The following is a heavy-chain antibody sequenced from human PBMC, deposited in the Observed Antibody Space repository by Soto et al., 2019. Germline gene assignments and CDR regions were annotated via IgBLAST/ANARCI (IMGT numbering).Heavy chain of an antibody. CDR3: ARDHYVYDILTGYGYYYGMDV. V-gene: IGHV4-30-4*02. Sequence: PSDTLSLTCTVSGGSISSGDYYWSWIRQPPGKGLEWIGYIYYSGSTYYNPSLESRVTISVDTSKNQFSLKLSSVTAADTAVYYCARDHYVYDILTGYGYYYGMDVWGQGTTVTVS. CDR1: GGSISSGDYY. D-gene: IGHD3-9*01. CDR2: IYYSGST. J-gene: IGHJ6*02.